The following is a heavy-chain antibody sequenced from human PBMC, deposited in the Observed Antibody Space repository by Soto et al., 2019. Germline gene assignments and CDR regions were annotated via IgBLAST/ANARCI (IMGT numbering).Heavy chain of an antibody. CDR2: ISHLEST. J-gene: IGHJ4*02. V-gene: IGHV4-30-2*06. CDR3: ARGGGYDPFDY. CDR1: GASISYGGFS. D-gene: IGHD5-12*01. Sequence: SETLSLTCTVSGASISYGGFSWSWIRQSPGKGLEWIGYISHLESTYFHPSFKSRLTMSIDRTRNQFSLKLSSVTAADMAVYYCARGGGYDPFDYWGQGVLVTVSS.